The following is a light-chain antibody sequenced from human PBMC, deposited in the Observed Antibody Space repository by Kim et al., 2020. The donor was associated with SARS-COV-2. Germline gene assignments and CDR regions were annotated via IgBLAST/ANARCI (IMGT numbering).Light chain of an antibody. J-gene: IGLJ3*02. V-gene: IGLV3-9*01. CDR1: NIGSKN. Sequence: GALGQSAGITWGGNNIGSKNVHWYQQKPGRAPVLVIYRDSNRPSGIPERFSGSNSGNTATLTISRAQAGDEADYYCQVWDSSTWVFGGGTQLTVL. CDR3: QVWDSSTWV. CDR2: RDS.